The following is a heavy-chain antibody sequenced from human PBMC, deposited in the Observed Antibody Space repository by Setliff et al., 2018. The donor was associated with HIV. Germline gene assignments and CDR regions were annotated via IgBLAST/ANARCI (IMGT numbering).Heavy chain of an antibody. CDR1: GGSINSYY. V-gene: IGHV4-4*07. CDR2: IYTRGNT. J-gene: IGHJ4*02. D-gene: IGHD1-26*01. Sequence: PSETLSLTCIVSGGSINSYYWSWIRQPAGKGLEWIGRIYTRGNTNYNPSLRSRVTMSVDTSKNQFSLKVTSVTAADPAVYYCARHRDGGTYPLDYWGQGTLVTVSS. CDR3: ARHRDGGTYPLDY.